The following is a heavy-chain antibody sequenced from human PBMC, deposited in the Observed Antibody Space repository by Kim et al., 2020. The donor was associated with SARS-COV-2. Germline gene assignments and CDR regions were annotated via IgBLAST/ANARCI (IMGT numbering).Heavy chain of an antibody. V-gene: IGHV3-21*01. Sequence: GGSLRLSCAASGFSFSTYSMNWARQAPGKGLEWVSSISSNTLYIYYADSVKGRFTISRDNAKNSLYLQMNSLRAEDTAFYYCAKDRHYHGSGTEATFDIWGQGTMVTVSS. CDR2: ISSNTLYI. D-gene: IGHD3-10*01. J-gene: IGHJ3*02. CDR1: GFSFSTYS. CDR3: AKDRHYHGSGTEATFDI.